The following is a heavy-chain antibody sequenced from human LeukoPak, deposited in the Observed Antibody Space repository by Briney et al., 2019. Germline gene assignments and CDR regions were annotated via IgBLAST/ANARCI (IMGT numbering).Heavy chain of an antibody. CDR2: ISSSSTI. V-gene: IGHV3-48*04. J-gene: IGHJ4*02. CDR1: GFTFSSYS. CDR3: AKDRQEFDY. Sequence: GGSLRPSCAASGFTFSSYSMNWVRQAPGKGLEWVSYISSSSTIYYADSVQGRFTISRDNAKNSLYLQMNSLRAEDTAVYYCAKDRQEFDYWGQGTLVTVSS.